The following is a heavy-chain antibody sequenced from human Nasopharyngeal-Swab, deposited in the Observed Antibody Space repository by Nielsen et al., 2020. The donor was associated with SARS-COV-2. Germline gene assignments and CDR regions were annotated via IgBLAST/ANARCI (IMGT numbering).Heavy chain of an antibody. D-gene: IGHD3-22*01. J-gene: IGHJ4*02. CDR3: ARVPGGYDSSGYYFDQ. Sequence: GGSLRLSCAASALTFSGYWMNWVRQAPGKGLEGVASIKQDGSEKYYVDSVKGRFTISRDNAKNSLYLQMNSLRVEETAVYYCARVPGGYDSSGYYFDQWGQGTLVTVSS. CDR2: IKQDGSEK. V-gene: IGHV3-7*01. CDR1: ALTFSGYW.